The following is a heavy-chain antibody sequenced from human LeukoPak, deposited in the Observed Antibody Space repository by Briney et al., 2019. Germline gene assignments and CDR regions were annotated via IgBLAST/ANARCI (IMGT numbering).Heavy chain of an antibody. V-gene: IGHV3-21*01. Sequence: GGSLRLSCAASGFTFSSYSMNWVRQAPGKGLEWVSSISSSSSYIYYADSVKGRFTISRDNAKNSLYLQMNSLRAEDTAVYYCASSSWGSVEDYWGQGTLVTVSS. J-gene: IGHJ4*02. D-gene: IGHD6-13*01. CDR2: ISSSSSYI. CDR3: ASSSWGSVEDY. CDR1: GFTFSSYS.